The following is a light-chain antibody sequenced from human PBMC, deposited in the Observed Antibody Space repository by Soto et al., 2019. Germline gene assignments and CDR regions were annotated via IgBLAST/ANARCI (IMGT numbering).Light chain of an antibody. V-gene: IGKV3-20*01. CDR1: QSFSSRK. CDR2: GAS. CDR3: LQYDTSPLT. Sequence: EIVLAQSPGTLSLPPGERATLSCRASQSFSSRKIAWFQQKPGQAPGLLMYGASSRGTGIPDRFSGGGSGTDFTLTISRLEPEDFAVYYCLQYDTSPLTFGGGTKVDIK. J-gene: IGKJ4*01.